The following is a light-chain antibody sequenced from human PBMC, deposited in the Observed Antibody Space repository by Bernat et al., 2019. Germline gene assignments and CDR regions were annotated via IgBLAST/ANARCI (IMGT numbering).Light chain of an antibody. Sequence: EIVLTQSPATLSVSPGERVTLSCRASQGVNSNLAWYQQRSGQAPRLLIYGASTRAAAVPARFSGSGSGTEFTLTVTSLQSEDFVLYYCQHYNNWPITFGQVTRLDIK. CDR3: QHYNNWPIT. CDR2: GAS. J-gene: IGKJ5*01. CDR1: QGVNSN. V-gene: IGKV3-15*01.